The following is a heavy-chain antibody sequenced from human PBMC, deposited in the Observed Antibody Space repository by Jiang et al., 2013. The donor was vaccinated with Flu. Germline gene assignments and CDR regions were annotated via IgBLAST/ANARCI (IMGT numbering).Heavy chain of an antibody. CDR2: IYPGDSDT. J-gene: IGHJ5*02. D-gene: IGHD5-18*01. CDR1: GYSFTSYW. CDR3: ARHDVDTAMVMGWFDP. Sequence: GAEVKKPGESLKISCKGSGYSFTSYWIGWVRQMPGKGLEWMGIIYPGDSDTRYSPSFQGQVTISADKSISTAYLQWSSLKASDTAMYYCARHDVDTAMVMGWFDPWGQGTLVTVSS. V-gene: IGHV5-51*01.